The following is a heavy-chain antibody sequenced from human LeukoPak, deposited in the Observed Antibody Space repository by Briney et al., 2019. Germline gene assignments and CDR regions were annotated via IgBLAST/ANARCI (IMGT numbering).Heavy chain of an antibody. CDR2: IYHSGST. V-gene: IGHV4-4*02. CDR1: GGSISISNSNW. CDR3: ATCRDEFGDYGFTS. Sequence: PSETLSLTCAVSGGSISISNSNWWSWVRQPPGKGLEWIGEIYHSGSTNYTPSLKSRVTISVDTSKNLFSLKLTSVNAADTAVYYCATCRDEFGDYGFTSWGQGTLVTVS. J-gene: IGHJ5*02. D-gene: IGHD4-17*01.